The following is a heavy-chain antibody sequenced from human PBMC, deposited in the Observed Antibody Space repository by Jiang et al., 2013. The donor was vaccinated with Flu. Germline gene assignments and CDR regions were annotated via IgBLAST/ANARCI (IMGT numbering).Heavy chain of an antibody. V-gene: IGHV3-30*15. D-gene: IGHD2-2*02. Sequence: TSHDGNIKYDADSVKGRFTISRDNSKNTLYLQMSSLRAEDTAVYYCARGAYCSSTNCYSPWFDPWGQGTLVTVSS. CDR2: TSHDGNIK. CDR3: ARGAYCSSTNCYSPWFDP. J-gene: IGHJ5*02.